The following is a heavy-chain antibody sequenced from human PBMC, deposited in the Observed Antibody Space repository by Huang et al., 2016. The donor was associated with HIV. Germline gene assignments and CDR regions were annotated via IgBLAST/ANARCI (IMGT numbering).Heavy chain of an antibody. V-gene: IGHV4-39*01. CDR1: GGSISSSSYY. CDR3: ARHMDCSSSSCLAGGHERGPFDM. J-gene: IGHJ3*02. D-gene: IGHD2-2*01. Sequence: QLQLQESGPGLVKPSETLSLTCSVSGGSISSSSYYWGWIRQPPGKGLEWIGSIYYSGSTFYNPALKMRVTISVDTSKNQFSLRLSSVTAADTSVYYCARHMDCSSSSCLAGGHERGPFDMWGQGTMVTVSS. CDR2: IYYSGST.